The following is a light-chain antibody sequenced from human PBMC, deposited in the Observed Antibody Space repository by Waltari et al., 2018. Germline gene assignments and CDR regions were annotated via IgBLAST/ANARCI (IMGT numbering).Light chain of an antibody. J-gene: IGLJ2*01. CDR3: RSYAGRDNLL. CDR1: STHLTPYNQ. Sequence: QSALTQLPSASGSPEQSVALCCSGTSTHLTPYNQLPWYQHHPGRAPKLRIYEVRKRPSGVPDRFSGSKSGNTASLTVSGLQTEDEAVYYCRSYAGRDNLLFGGGTKLTVL. CDR2: EVR. V-gene: IGLV2-8*01.